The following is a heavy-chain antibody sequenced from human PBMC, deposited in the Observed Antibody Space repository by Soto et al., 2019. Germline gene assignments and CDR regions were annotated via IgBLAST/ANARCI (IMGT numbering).Heavy chain of an antibody. D-gene: IGHD1-26*01. Sequence: HPGGSLRLSCAASGFTFSSYAMHWVRQAPGKGLEWVAVISYDGSNKYYADSVKGRFTISRDNSKNTLYLQMNSLRAEDTAVYYCARTLIVGATWGAFDIWGQGTMVTVSS. CDR1: GFTFSSYA. CDR3: ARTLIVGATWGAFDI. V-gene: IGHV3-30-3*01. CDR2: ISYDGSNK. J-gene: IGHJ3*02.